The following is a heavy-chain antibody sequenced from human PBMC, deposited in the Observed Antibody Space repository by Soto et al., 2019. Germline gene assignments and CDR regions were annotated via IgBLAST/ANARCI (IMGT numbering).Heavy chain of an antibody. CDR2: IWYDGSNK. D-gene: IGHD4-17*01. Sequence: QVQLVESGGGVVQPGRSLRLSCAASGFTFSSYSMHWVRQAPGKGLEWVAVIWYDGSNKYYADSVKGRFTISRDNSKNTRYLQMNSLRAEDTAVYYCARDPSTVTTWWFDPWGQGTLVTVSS. V-gene: IGHV3-33*01. CDR3: ARDPSTVTTWWFDP. J-gene: IGHJ5*02. CDR1: GFTFSSYS.